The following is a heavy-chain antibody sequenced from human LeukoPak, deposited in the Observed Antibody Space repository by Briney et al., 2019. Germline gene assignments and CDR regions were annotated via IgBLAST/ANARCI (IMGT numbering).Heavy chain of an antibody. Sequence: GSAVKVSCKASGGTFSSYAISWVRQAPGQGLEWMGGIIPIFGTANYAQKFQGRVTITTDESTSTAYMELSSLRSEHTAVYYCARVRTEYYDFWSGYYDYWGQGTLVTVSS. CDR2: IIPIFGTA. V-gene: IGHV1-69*05. CDR1: GGTFSSYA. J-gene: IGHJ4*02. CDR3: ARVRTEYYDFWSGYYDY. D-gene: IGHD3-3*01.